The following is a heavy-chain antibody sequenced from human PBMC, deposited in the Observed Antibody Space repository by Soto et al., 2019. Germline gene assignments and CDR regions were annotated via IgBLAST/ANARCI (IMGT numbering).Heavy chain of an antibody. V-gene: IGHV1-18*01. J-gene: IGHJ4*02. D-gene: IGHD3-3*01. CDR1: GYTFTSXG. CDR3: ARDKFDFWSGYYGSRDQNDY. Sequence: ASVKVSCKASGYTFTSXGISWVRQAPGQGLEWMGWISAYNGNTNYAQKLQGRVTMTTDTSTSTAYMELRSLRSDDTAVYYCARDKFDFWSGYYGSRDQNDYWGQGTLVTVSS. CDR2: ISAYNGNT.